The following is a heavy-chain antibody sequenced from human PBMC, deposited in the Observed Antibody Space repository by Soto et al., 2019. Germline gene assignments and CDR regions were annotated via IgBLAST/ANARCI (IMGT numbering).Heavy chain of an antibody. Sequence: GGSLRLSCAASGFTFSGSAMHWVRQASEKGLEWVGRIRSKANSYATAYAASVKGRFTISRDDSKNTAYLQMNSLKTEDTAVYYCTRRLLERRTVYYFDYWGQGTLVTVSS. CDR1: GFTFSGSA. D-gene: IGHD1-1*01. CDR3: TRRLLERRTVYYFDY. CDR2: IRSKANSYAT. J-gene: IGHJ4*02. V-gene: IGHV3-73*01.